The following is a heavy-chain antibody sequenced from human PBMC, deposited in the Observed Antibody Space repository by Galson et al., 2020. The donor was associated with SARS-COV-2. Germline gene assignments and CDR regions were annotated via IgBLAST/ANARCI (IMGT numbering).Heavy chain of an antibody. CDR1: GFTFDDYA. V-gene: IGHV3-9*01. CDR3: AKGGVYDILTGPNPDY. D-gene: IGHD3-9*01. CDR2: ISWNSGSI. J-gene: IGHJ4*02. Sequence: GGSLRLSCAASGFTFDDYAMHWVRQAPGKGLEWVSGISWNSGSIGYADSVKGRFTISRDNAKNSLYLQMNSLRAEDTALYYCAKGGVYDILTGPNPDYWGQGTLVTVSS.